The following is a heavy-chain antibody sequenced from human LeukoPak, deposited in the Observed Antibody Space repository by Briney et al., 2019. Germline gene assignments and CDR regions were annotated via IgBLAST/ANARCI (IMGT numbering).Heavy chain of an antibody. Sequence: SVKVSCKASGGTFSSYAISWVRQAPGQGLEWMGRIIPIFGTANYAQKFQGRVTITTDESTSTAYMGLSSLRSEDTAVYYCARDDYYDSSGYHKPNPFDYWGQGTLVTVSS. CDR1: GGTFSSYA. CDR3: ARDDYYDSSGYHKPNPFDY. J-gene: IGHJ4*02. V-gene: IGHV1-69*05. CDR2: IIPIFGTA. D-gene: IGHD3-22*01.